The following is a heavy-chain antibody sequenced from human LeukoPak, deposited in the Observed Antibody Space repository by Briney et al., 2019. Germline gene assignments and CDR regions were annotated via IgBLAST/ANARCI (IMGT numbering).Heavy chain of an antibody. Sequence: PSETLSLTCTVSGGSVSSGSYYWSGIRQPPGKGLEWIGYIYYSGSTNYNPSLKSRVTISVDTSKNQFSLKLSSVTAADTAVYYCARDSGYSYGIDYWGQGTLVTVSS. D-gene: IGHD5-18*01. CDR1: GGSVSSGSYY. V-gene: IGHV4-61*01. CDR2: IYYSGST. J-gene: IGHJ4*02. CDR3: ARDSGYSYGIDY.